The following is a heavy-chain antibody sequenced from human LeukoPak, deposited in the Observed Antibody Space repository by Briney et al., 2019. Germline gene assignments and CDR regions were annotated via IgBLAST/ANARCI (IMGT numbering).Heavy chain of an antibody. V-gene: IGHV3-23*01. Sequence: GGSLRLSCAASGFTFSSHWMSWVRQAPGKGLEWVSAISDRGDNTYYADSVKGRFTISRDNSKNTLYLQMSSLRAEDTAIYYCAKDWSCDYWGQGTLVTVSS. CDR1: GFTFSSHW. CDR2: ISDRGDNT. CDR3: AKDWSCDY. D-gene: IGHD1-26*01. J-gene: IGHJ4*02.